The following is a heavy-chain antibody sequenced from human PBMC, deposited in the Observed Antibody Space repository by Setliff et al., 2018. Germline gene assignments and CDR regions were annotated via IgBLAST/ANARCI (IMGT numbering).Heavy chain of an antibody. CDR2: IYTSENT. CDR3: ARNRLLIAVDQGFDP. CDR1: GGSISSGSYY. Sequence: SETLSLTCTVSGGSISSGSYYWGWIRQPAGKGLEWIGHIYTSENTDYSPSLKSRVTISVDTPKNQFSLKLSSVTAADTAVYYCARNRLLIAVDQGFDPWGQGTQVTVSS. V-gene: IGHV4-61*09. D-gene: IGHD6-19*01. J-gene: IGHJ5*02.